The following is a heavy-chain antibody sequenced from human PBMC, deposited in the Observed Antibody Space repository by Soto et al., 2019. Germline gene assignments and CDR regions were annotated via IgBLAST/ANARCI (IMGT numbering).Heavy chain of an antibody. J-gene: IGHJ2*01. CDR2: IYYSGST. D-gene: IGHD1-26*01. V-gene: IGHV4-30-4*01. CDR1: GGSISSGDYY. Sequence: QVQLQESGPGPVKPSQTLSLTCTVSGGSISSGDYYWSWIRQPPGKGLEWIGYIYYSGSTYYNPSLKSRVTISVDTSKNQFSLKLSSVTAADTAVYYCARDRKEWESPIGYFDLWGRGTLVTVSS. CDR3: ARDRKEWESPIGYFDL.